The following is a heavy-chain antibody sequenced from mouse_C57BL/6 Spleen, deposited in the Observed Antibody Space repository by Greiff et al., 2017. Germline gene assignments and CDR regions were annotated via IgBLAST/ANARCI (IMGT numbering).Heavy chain of an antibody. Sequence: QVQLQQSGAELVKPGASVKISCKASGYAFSSYWMNWVKQRPGKGLEWIGQIYPGDGDTNYNGKFKGKATLTADKSSSTAYMQLSSLTSEDSAVYFCAREDYGSSYDFDYWGQGTTLTVSS. CDR2: IYPGDGDT. D-gene: IGHD1-1*01. CDR3: AREDYGSSYDFDY. J-gene: IGHJ2*01. CDR1: GYAFSSYW. V-gene: IGHV1-80*01.